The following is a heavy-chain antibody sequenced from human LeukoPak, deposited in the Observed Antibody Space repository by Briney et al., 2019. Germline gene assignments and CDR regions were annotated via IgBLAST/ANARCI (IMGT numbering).Heavy chain of an antibody. CDR2: ISYDGSNK. Sequence: GGSLRLSCAASGFTFGSYAMHWVRQAPGKGLEWVAVISYDGSNKYYADSVKGRFTISRDNSKNTLYLQMNSLRAEDTAVYYCASVYGDYGPADYWGQGTLVTVSS. V-gene: IGHV3-30-3*01. J-gene: IGHJ4*02. CDR1: GFTFGSYA. D-gene: IGHD4-17*01. CDR3: ASVYGDYGPADY.